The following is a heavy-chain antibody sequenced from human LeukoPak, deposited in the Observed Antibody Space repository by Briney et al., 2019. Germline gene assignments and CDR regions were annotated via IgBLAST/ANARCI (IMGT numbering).Heavy chain of an antibody. CDR2: ISAYNGNT. V-gene: IGHV1-18*01. CDR3: ARDSRIMITFGGVIVINGSPFDY. Sequence: ASVKVSCKASGYTFTCYGISWVRQAPGQGLEWMGWISAYNGNTNYAQKLQGRVTMTTDTSTSTAYMELRSLRSDDTAVYYCARDSRIMITFGGVIVINGSPFDYWGQGTLVTVSS. J-gene: IGHJ4*02. D-gene: IGHD3-16*02. CDR1: GYTFTCYG.